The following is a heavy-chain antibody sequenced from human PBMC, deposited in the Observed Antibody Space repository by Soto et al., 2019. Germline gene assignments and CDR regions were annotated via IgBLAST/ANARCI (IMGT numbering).Heavy chain of an antibody. D-gene: IGHD6-13*01. V-gene: IGHV3-9*01. J-gene: IGHJ5*02. CDR3: ARDSGIVAAGRFSFDP. CDR2: IDWNGANI. CDR1: GFTFNDFA. Sequence: EVQLVESGGGLVQPGRSLRLSCAASGFTFNDFAMHWVRQAPGNGLEGVASIDWNGANIAYAASVEGRFTISRDNVKNSLFLQMNSLRAEDTAFYFCARDSGIVAAGRFSFDPRGQGTLGTVSS.